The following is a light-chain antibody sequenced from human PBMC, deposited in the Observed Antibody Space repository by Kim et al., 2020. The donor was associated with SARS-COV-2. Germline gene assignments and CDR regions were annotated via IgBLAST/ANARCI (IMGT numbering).Light chain of an antibody. V-gene: IGKV1-39*01. CDR3: QQTYST. Sequence: DIQMTQSPSSLSASVGGRVTITCRASQTIKTYLNWYQQKPGKAPKLLIYGASNLQSGVPSRFSGGGSGTEFTLTISSLQPEDSATYYCQQTYSTFGQGTKLEI. CDR2: GAS. CDR1: QTIKTY. J-gene: IGKJ2*01.